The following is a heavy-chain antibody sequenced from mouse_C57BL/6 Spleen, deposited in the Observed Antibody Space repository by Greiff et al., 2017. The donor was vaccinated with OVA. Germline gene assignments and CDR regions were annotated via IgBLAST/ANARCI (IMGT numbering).Heavy chain of an antibody. V-gene: IGHV5-6*01. Sequence: EVQRVESGGDLVKPGGSLKLSCAASGFTFSSYGMSWVRQTPDKRLEWVATISSGGSYTYYPDSVKGRFTISRDNAKNTLYLKMSSLKSEDTAMYYCARRYSNHYYAMDYWGQGTSVTVSS. CDR1: GFTFSSYG. D-gene: IGHD2-5*01. CDR2: ISSGGSYT. CDR3: ARRYSNHYYAMDY. J-gene: IGHJ4*01.